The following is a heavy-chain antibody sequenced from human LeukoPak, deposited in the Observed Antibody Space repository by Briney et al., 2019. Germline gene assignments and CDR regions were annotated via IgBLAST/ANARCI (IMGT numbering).Heavy chain of an antibody. V-gene: IGHV4-59*01. CDR1: GGSISSYY. D-gene: IGHD3-3*01. J-gene: IGHJ6*03. Sequence: PSETLSLTCTVSGGSISSYYWSWIRQPPGKGLEWIGYIYYSGSTNYNPSLKSRVTISVDTSKNQFSLKLRSVTAADTAVYYCARAPDYDFWSGYYSNYYYYYYMDVWGKGTTVTVSS. CDR3: ARAPDYDFWSGYYSNYYYYYYMDV. CDR2: IYYSGST.